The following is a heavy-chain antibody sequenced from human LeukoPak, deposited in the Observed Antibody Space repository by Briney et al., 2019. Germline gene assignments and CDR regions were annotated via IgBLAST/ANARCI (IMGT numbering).Heavy chain of an antibody. D-gene: IGHD6-13*01. CDR1: GGTFSSYA. V-gene: IGHV1-69*13. J-gene: IGHJ4*02. CDR3: ASSIAAAGLHFDY. CDR2: IIPIFGTA. Sequence: PVKASCKASGGTFSSYAISWVRQSPGQGLEWMGGIIPIFGTANYAQKFEGRVTITADESTSTAYMELSSLRSEDTAVYYCASSIAAAGLHFDYWGQGTLVSVSS.